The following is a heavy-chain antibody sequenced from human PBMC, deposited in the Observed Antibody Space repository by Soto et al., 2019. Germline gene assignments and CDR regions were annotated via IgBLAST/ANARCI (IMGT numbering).Heavy chain of an antibody. V-gene: IGHV1-69*04. D-gene: IGHD1-26*01. CDR2: IIPILGIA. Sequence: ASVKVSCKASGGTFSSYTISWVRQAPGQGLEWMGRIIPILGIANYAQKFQGRVTITADKSTSTAYMELSSLRSEDTAVYYCAREAQPRRRHHNRGSRFDYWGQGTLVTVSS. CDR3: AREAQPRRRHHNRGSRFDY. J-gene: IGHJ4*02. CDR1: GGTFSSYT.